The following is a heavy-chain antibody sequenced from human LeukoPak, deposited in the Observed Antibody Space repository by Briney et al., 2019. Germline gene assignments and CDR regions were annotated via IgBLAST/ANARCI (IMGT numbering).Heavy chain of an antibody. CDR3: AKDIGGGLLEY. D-gene: IGHD2-15*01. CDR2: INGDGNT. Sequence: GGSLRLSCAASGFSFGANSMHWARQVPGKGLEWVSLINGDGNTYYAASVNGRFTVSRDNSKNSLYLQMSSLRPEGTALYYCAKDIGGGLLEYWGQGTLVTVSS. J-gene: IGHJ4*02. V-gene: IGHV3-43*02. CDR1: GFSFGANS.